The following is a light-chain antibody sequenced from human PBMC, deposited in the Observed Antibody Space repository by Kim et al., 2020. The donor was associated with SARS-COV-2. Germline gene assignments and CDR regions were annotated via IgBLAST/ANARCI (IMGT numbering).Light chain of an antibody. CDR2: EDD. V-gene: IGLV6-57*03. J-gene: IGLJ2*01. CDR3: QSYNRDNVI. Sequence: GKAVTSSCPRSSGVMNDKYVQAYRQRPGGVPTTVIYEDDQRPSGVSDRFSGSIDNSSNSASLTISGLRTEDEADYYCQSYNRDNVIFGGGTQLTVL. CDR1: SGVMNDKY.